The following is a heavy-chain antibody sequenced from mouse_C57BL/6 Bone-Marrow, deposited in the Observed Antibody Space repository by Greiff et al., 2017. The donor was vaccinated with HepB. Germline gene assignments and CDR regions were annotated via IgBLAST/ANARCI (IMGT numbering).Heavy chain of an antibody. CDR1: GYTFTDYY. CDR2: INPNNGGT. V-gene: IGHV1-26*01. D-gene: IGHD2-1*01. J-gene: IGHJ4*01. Sequence: EVQLQQSGPELVKPGASVKISCKASGYTFTDYYMNWVKQSHGKSLEWIGDINPNNGGTSYNQKFKGKATLTVDKSSSTAYMELRSLTSEDSAVYYCALIYYGNLYYAMDYWGQGTSVTVSS. CDR3: ALIYYGNLYYAMDY.